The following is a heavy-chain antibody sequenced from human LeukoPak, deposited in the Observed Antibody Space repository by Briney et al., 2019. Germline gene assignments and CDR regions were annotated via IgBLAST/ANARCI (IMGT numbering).Heavy chain of an antibody. CDR1: GYTVTGYY. CDR3: ARGTMVRGVKVGMDV. D-gene: IGHD3-10*01. Sequence: ASVKGSCKASGYTVTGYYMHWVRQAPGQGREWMGWINPNSGGTNYAQKFQCRVTMTRDTSISTAYMELSRLRSEATAVYYCARGTMVRGVKVGMDVWGQGTTVTVS. CDR2: INPNSGGT. V-gene: IGHV1-2*02. J-gene: IGHJ6*02.